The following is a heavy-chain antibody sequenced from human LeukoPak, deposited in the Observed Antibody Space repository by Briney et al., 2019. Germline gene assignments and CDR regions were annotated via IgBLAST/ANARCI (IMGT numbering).Heavy chain of an antibody. Sequence: ASVKVSCKASGYTFTSYDINWVRQATGQGLEWMGWMNPNSGNTGYAQKFQGRVTITRNTSISTAYMELRSLRSDDTAVYYCAREYCSSTSCLDYWGQGTLVTVSS. CDR1: GYTFTSYD. CDR3: AREYCSSTSCLDY. V-gene: IGHV1-8*03. CDR2: MNPNSGNT. D-gene: IGHD2-2*01. J-gene: IGHJ4*02.